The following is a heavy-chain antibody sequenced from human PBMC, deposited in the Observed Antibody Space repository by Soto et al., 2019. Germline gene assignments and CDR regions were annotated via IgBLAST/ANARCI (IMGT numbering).Heavy chain of an antibody. V-gene: IGHV4-4*02. J-gene: IGHJ4*02. Sequence: PSETLSLTCGVSGDSINSSHWWNWVRQPPGKGLEWIGQISHSGSTNYNPSLTSRVTISVDKSISTAYLQWSTLKASDTAMYYCERSYAGDYEYYFDFWGQGTLVTVSS. CDR3: ERSYAGDYEYYFDF. CDR2: ISHSGST. D-gene: IGHD4-17*01. CDR1: GDSINSSHW.